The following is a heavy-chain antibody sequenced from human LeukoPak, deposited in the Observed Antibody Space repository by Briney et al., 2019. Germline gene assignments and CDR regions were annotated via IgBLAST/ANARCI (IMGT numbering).Heavy chain of an antibody. CDR1: GFTFSSYE. V-gene: IGHV3-48*03. J-gene: IGHJ4*02. Sequence: GGSLRLSCAASGFTFSSYEMNWVRQAPGKGLEWVSYISSSGSTIYYADSVKGRFTISRDNAKNSLYLQMNSLRAEDMALYYCAKGTDSSSWHSNYFDYWGQGTLVTVSS. CDR2: ISSSGSTI. D-gene: IGHD6-13*01. CDR3: AKGTDSSSWHSNYFDY.